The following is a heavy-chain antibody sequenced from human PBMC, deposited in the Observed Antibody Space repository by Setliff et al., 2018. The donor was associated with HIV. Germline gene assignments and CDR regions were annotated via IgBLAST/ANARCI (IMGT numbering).Heavy chain of an antibody. Sequence: SETLSLTCAVYGTSLNTYYWAWIRYTPGRGLQWIGQIDHSGSTNYNPSLKSRVTLSVDASKNQFSLKVKSVTAADTATYYCAKKGRDYYGSGVTTDYFDDWGQGTPVTVS. V-gene: IGHV4-34*01. D-gene: IGHD3-10*01. CDR1: GTSLNTYY. CDR3: AKKGRDYYGSGVTTDYFDD. CDR2: IDHSGST. J-gene: IGHJ4*02.